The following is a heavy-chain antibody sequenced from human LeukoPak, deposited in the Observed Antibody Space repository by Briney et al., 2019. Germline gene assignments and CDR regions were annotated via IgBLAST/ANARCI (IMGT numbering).Heavy chain of an antibody. J-gene: IGHJ4*02. CDR2: INHSGST. Sequence: PSETLSLTCAVYGGSFSGYYWSWIRQPPGKGLEWIGEINHSGSTNYNPSLKSRVTISVDTSKNQFSLKLSSVTAADTAVYYCARGPSGPIPFFDYWGQGTLVTVSS. D-gene: IGHD3-3*01. CDR1: GGSFSGYY. CDR3: ARGPSGPIPFFDY. V-gene: IGHV4-34*01.